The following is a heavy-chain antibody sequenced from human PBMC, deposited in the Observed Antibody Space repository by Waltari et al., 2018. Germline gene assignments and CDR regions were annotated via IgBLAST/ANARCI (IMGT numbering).Heavy chain of an antibody. J-gene: IGHJ5*02. Sequence: QVQLQESGPGLVKPSETLSLTCTVSGGSISSYYWSWIRQPPGTGLEWIGYIYYSGSTNYNPSLKSRVTISVDTSKNQFSLKLSSVTAADTAVYYCARDLSWDYDSSGKRQNWFDPWGQGTLVTVSS. V-gene: IGHV4-59*01. D-gene: IGHD3-22*01. CDR3: ARDLSWDYDSSGKRQNWFDP. CDR1: GGSISSYY. CDR2: IYYSGST.